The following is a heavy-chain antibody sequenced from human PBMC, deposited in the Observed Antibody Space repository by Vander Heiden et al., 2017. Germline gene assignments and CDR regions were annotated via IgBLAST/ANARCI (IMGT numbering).Heavy chain of an antibody. Sequence: EVQLVESGGGLVQPGGALRLSCAASGFTFSSYWMSWVRQAPGKGLEWVANIKQDGSEKYYVDSVKGRFTISRDNAKNSLYLQMNSLRAEDTAVYYCARDAGGGEFDYWGQGTLVTVSS. CDR3: ARDAGGGEFDY. V-gene: IGHV3-7*01. CDR1: GFTFSSYW. J-gene: IGHJ4*02. CDR2: IKQDGSEK. D-gene: IGHD3-16*01.